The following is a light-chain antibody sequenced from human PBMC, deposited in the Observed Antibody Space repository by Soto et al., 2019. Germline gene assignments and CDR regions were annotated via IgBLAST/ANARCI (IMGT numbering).Light chain of an antibody. CDR2: EVS. V-gene: IGLV2-14*01. CDR3: TSYSRYSVLV. J-gene: IGLJ3*02. Sequence: QSVLTQPPSASGSPGQSVTISCTGTSSDVGGYNYVSWFRHHPGKAPKLIIFEVSNRPSGVSNRFSGSNSGNTASLTISGLQAEDEADYYCTSYSRYSVLVFGGGTKVTVL. CDR1: SSDVGGYNY.